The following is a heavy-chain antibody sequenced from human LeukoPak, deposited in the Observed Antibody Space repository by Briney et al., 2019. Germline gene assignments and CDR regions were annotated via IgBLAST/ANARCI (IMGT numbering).Heavy chain of an antibody. V-gene: IGHV4-39*07. CDR3: ARAPIGSHLDY. CDR2: IYYSGST. D-gene: IGHD1-26*01. CDR1: GDSISSSDYY. Sequence: PSETLSLTCTVSGDSISSSDYYWGWIRQPPGKGLEWIGSIYYSGSTYYNPSLKSRVNISVDTSNNNQFSLKVTSLTAADTAVYYCARAPIGSHLDYWGPGTLVTVSS. J-gene: IGHJ4*02.